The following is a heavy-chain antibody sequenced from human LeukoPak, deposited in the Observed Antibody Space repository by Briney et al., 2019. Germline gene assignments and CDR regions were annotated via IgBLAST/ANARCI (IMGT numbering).Heavy chain of an antibody. Sequence: PSETLSLTCTVSGGSISSYYWSWIRQPPGEGLEWIGYIYYSGSINYNPSLKSRVTISLDTSKNQFSLKLRSVTAADTAVYYCARYSGSYSGFDYWGQGTLVTVSS. CDR3: ARYSGSYSGFDY. D-gene: IGHD1-26*01. V-gene: IGHV4-59*08. J-gene: IGHJ4*02. CDR1: GGSISSYY. CDR2: IYYSGSI.